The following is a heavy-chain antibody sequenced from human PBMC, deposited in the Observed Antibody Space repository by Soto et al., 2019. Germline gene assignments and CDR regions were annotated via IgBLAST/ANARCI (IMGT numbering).Heavy chain of an antibody. CDR3: ARQAYSSGPTGTFDI. J-gene: IGHJ3*02. D-gene: IGHD6-19*01. V-gene: IGHV5-51*01. CDR1: GYRFTRYW. CDR2: IYPGDSDT. Sequence: GESLKISCKVSGYRFTRYWIGWVRQMPGKGLEWMGLIYPGDSDTTYSPSFQGQVTISADKSFSTTYLQWSSLKASDTAMYYCARQAYSSGPTGTFDIWGQGSMVTVSS.